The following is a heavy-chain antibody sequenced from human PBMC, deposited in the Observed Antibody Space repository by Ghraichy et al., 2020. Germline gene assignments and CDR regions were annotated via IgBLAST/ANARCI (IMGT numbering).Heavy chain of an antibody. CDR1: GFTFSSYG. CDR3: ARAGWGVGAKNDWYFDL. D-gene: IGHD1-26*01. V-gene: IGHV3-33*01. Sequence: GGSLRLSCAASGFTFSSYGMHWVRQAPGKGLEWVAVIWYDGSNKYYADSVKGRFTISRDNSKNTLYLQMNSLRAEDTAVYYCARAGWGVGAKNDWYFDLWGRGTLVTVSS. CDR2: IWYDGSNK. J-gene: IGHJ2*01.